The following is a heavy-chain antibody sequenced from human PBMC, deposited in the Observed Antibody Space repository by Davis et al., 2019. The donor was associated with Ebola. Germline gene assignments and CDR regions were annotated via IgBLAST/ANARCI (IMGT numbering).Heavy chain of an antibody. CDR2: ISSSSSTI. D-gene: IGHD2-2*02. Sequence: GESLKISCAASGFTFSSYSMNWVRQAPGKGLEWVSYISSSSSTIYYADSVKGRFTISRDNAKNSLYLQMNSLRAEDTAVYYYARASKSDCSSTSCYRGEYYYYYYMDVWGKGTTVTVSS. CDR3: ARASKSDCSSTSCYRGEYYYYYYMDV. V-gene: IGHV3-48*04. CDR1: GFTFSSYS. J-gene: IGHJ6*03.